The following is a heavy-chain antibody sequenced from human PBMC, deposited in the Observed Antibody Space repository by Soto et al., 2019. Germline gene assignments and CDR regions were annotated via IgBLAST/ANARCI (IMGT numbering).Heavy chain of an antibody. D-gene: IGHD3-22*01. CDR3: ARDRRGITMIVPLEYLQH. J-gene: IGHJ1*01. CDR1: GYTFTSYG. V-gene: IGHV1-18*01. Sequence: QVQLVQSGAEVKKPGASVKVSCKASGYTFTSYGISWVRQAPGQGLEWMGWISAYNGNTNYAQKLQGRVTMTTDTSTSTAYMELRSLRSDDTAVYYCARDRRGITMIVPLEYLQHWGQGTLVTVSS. CDR2: ISAYNGNT.